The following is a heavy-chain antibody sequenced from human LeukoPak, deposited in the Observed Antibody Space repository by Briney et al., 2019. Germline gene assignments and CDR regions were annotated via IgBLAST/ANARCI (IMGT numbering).Heavy chain of an antibody. CDR1: GYSFTSYW. CDR3: ARGAYGSGSYYNYYGMDV. V-gene: IGHV5-51*01. J-gene: IGHJ6*02. Sequence: GESLKISCKGSGYSFTSYWIGWVRQMPGKGLEWMGIIYPGDSDTRYSPSFQGQVTISADKSISTAYLQWSSLKASDTAIYFCARGAYGSGSYYNYYGMDVWGQGTTVTVSS. CDR2: IYPGDSDT. D-gene: IGHD3-10*01.